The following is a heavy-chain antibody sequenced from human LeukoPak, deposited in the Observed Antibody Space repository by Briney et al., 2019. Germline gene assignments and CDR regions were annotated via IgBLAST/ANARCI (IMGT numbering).Heavy chain of an antibody. CDR1: GFTFSSYA. D-gene: IGHD3-10*01. Sequence: PGGSLRLSCAASGFTFSSYAMSWVRQAPGKGVGWVSAISGSGGSTYYADSVKGRFTISRDNSKNTLYLQMNSLRAEDTAVYYCARDVLLWFGEPYDYWGQGTLVTVSS. CDR3: ARDVLLWFGEPYDY. CDR2: ISGSGGST. J-gene: IGHJ4*02. V-gene: IGHV3-23*01.